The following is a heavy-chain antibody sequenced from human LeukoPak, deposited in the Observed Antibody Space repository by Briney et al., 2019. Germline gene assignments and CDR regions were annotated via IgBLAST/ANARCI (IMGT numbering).Heavy chain of an antibody. D-gene: IGHD6-13*01. CDR2: IYYSGST. Sequence: PSETLSLTCTVSGGSISSYYWSWIRQPPGKGLEWIGYIYYSGSTNYNPSLKSRVTISVDTSKNQFSLKLSSVTAADTAVYYCARAVAAAGTTNFDYWGQGTLVTVSS. J-gene: IGHJ4*02. V-gene: IGHV4-59*08. CDR3: ARAVAAAGTTNFDY. CDR1: GGSISSYY.